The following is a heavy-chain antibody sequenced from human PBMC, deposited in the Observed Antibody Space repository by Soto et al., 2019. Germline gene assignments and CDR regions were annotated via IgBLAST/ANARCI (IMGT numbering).Heavy chain of an antibody. CDR2: ISSTGKYI. CDR1: GFTFSNYT. J-gene: IGHJ4*02. Sequence: EVQLVESGGGLVKPGGSLRLSCAVSGFTFSNYTMNWVRQTLGKGLEWVSSISSTGKYIYHADSMEGRFSISRDNAKNSLFLQMNSLRAEDTAVYFCARRRKDVYNYGSTFDYWGQGTLVTVSS. V-gene: IGHV3-21*01. CDR3: ARRRKDVYNYGSTFDY. D-gene: IGHD5-12*01.